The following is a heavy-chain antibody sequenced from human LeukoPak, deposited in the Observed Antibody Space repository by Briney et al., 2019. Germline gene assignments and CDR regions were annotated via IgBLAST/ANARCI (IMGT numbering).Heavy chain of an antibody. Sequence: SQTLSLTCTVSGGSISSGGYYWSWIRQHPGKGLEWIGYSYYSGSTYYNPSLKSRVTISVDTSKNQFSLKLSSVTAADTAVYYCARDRGERDGYNYGWYFDYWGQGTLVTVSS. D-gene: IGHD5-24*01. J-gene: IGHJ4*02. CDR2: SYYSGST. CDR3: ARDRGERDGYNYGWYFDY. CDR1: GGSISSGGYY. V-gene: IGHV4-31*03.